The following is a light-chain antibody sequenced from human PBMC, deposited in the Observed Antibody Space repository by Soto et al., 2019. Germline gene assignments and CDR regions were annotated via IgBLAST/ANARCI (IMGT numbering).Light chain of an antibody. J-gene: IGKJ1*01. V-gene: IGKV3-15*01. Sequence: EIVMTQATATLALSPGQRATLSGRASQSVSSKLAWYQQRPGQAPRLLIYSASTRATGIPARFSGSGSGTEFTLTISSLEPEDFAVYYCQQYGSSPRTFGQGTKVDI. CDR1: QSVSSK. CDR3: QQYGSSPRT. CDR2: SAS.